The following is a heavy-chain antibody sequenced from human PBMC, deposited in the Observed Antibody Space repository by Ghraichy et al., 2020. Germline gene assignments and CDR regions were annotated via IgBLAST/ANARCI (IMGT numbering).Heavy chain of an antibody. CDR1: GASISGGGSY. D-gene: IGHD3-9*01. Sequence: SETLSLTCTFSGASISGGGSYWSWIRQHPGKGMEWIASIHSSGTAYYRSSLKSRVSISVDTSKNQGSLKLSSVTVADTAVYYCASPARGRFFDWWDAFDIWGQGTVVTVSS. CDR3: ASPARGRFFDWWDAFDI. CDR2: IHSSGTA. V-gene: IGHV4-31*03. J-gene: IGHJ3*02.